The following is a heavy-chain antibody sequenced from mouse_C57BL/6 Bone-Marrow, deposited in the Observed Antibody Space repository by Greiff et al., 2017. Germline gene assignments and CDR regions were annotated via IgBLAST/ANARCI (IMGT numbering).Heavy chain of an antibody. Sequence: QVQLQQPGAELVKPGASVKLSCKASGYTFTSYWMQWVKQRPGQGLEWIGEIDPSDSYTNYNQKFKGKATLTVVTSSSTAYMQLSSLTSEDSAVYYCARSYRGFAYWGQGTLVTVSA. CDR1: GYTFTSYW. J-gene: IGHJ3*01. D-gene: IGHD6-5*01. CDR3: ARSYRGFAY. CDR2: IDPSDSYT. V-gene: IGHV1-50*01.